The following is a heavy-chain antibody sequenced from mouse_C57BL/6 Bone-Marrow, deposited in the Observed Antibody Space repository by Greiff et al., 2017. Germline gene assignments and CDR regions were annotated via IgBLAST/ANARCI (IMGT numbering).Heavy chain of an antibody. CDR1: GYTFTSYW. Sequence: VQLQQPGAELVKPGASVKLSCKASGYTFTSYWMHWVKQRPGQGLEWIGMIHPNSGSTNYNEKFKSKATLTVDKSSSTAYMQLSSLTSEDSAVYYCASLNYYGSSYGEYFDYWGQGTTLTVSS. CDR2: IHPNSGST. J-gene: IGHJ2*01. CDR3: ASLNYYGSSYGEYFDY. V-gene: IGHV1-64*01. D-gene: IGHD1-1*01.